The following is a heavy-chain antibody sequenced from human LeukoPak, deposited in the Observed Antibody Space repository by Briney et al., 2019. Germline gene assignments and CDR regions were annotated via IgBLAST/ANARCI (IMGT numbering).Heavy chain of an antibody. CDR1: GGTFSSYA. CDR3: ARERPPGDSSNWFLEGYFDI. Sequence: SVKVSCKASGGTFSSYAITWVRQAPGQGFERMGRIIPIFGTANYAQKFQGRVTITTDESTSTAYMELSTLRSDDTAVYYCARERPPGDSSNWFLEGYFDIWGQGTLVTVSS. J-gene: IGHJ4*02. V-gene: IGHV1-69*05. CDR2: IIPIFGTA. D-gene: IGHD6-13*01.